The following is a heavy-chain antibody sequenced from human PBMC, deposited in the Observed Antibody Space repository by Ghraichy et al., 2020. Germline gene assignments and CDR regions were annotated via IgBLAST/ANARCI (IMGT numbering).Heavy chain of an antibody. CDR1: GGSISSYY. D-gene: IGHD1-26*01. Sequence: SETLSLTCTISGGSISSYYWSWIRQPPGKGLEWIGYIYYSGSTNYNPSLKSRVTISVDTSKNQFSLKLSSVTAADTAVYYCARSIVGATIWFDPWGQGTLVTVSS. J-gene: IGHJ5*02. CDR3: ARSIVGATIWFDP. V-gene: IGHV4-59*01. CDR2: IYYSGST.